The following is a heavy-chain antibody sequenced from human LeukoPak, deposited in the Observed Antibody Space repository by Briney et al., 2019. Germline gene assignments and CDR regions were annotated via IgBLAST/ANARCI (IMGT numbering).Heavy chain of an antibody. Sequence: GGSLRLSCTASGFTFSGAAMHWVRQASGKGPEWVGHIRSKPNNYATAYAASVKGRFTISRDDSKNTAYLQMNSLKIEDTAMYYCTRPLGAAAGTYFDPWGQGTLVTVSS. J-gene: IGHJ5*02. CDR1: GFTFSGAA. CDR3: TRPLGAAAGTYFDP. V-gene: IGHV3-73*01. D-gene: IGHD6-13*01. CDR2: IRSKPNNYAT.